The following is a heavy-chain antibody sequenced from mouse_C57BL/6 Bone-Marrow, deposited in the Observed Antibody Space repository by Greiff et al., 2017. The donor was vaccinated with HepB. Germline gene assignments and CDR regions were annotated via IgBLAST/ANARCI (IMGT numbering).Heavy chain of an antibody. CDR1: GYSITSGYY. Sequence: DVQLQESGPGLVKPSQSLSLTCSVTGYSITSGYYWNWIRQFPGNKLEWMGYISYDGSNNYNPSLKNRISITRDTSKNQFFLKLNSVTTEDTATYYCVLCGGIFDYWGQGTTLTVSS. CDR2: ISYDGSN. J-gene: IGHJ2*01. V-gene: IGHV3-6*01. CDR3: VLCGGIFDY.